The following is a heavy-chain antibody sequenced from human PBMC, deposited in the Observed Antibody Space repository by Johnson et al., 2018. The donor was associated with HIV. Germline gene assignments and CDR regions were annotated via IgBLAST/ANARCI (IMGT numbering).Heavy chain of an antibody. D-gene: IGHD2-21*02. CDR2: ISYDGSNK. CDR1: GFTFSNYA. CDR3: VRDDYAFHI. J-gene: IGHJ3*02. Sequence: QVQLVESGGGLVKPGGSLRLSCAASGFTFSNYAMHWVRQAPGKGLEWVAVISYDGSNKYYADSVKGRFTISRDNAKNSLYRQMNSLRADDTAVYYCVRDDYAFHIWGQGTVVTVSS. V-gene: IGHV3-30*04.